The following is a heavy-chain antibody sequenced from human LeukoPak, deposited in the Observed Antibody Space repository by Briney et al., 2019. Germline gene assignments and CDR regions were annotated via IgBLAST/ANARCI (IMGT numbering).Heavy chain of an antibody. J-gene: IGHJ4*02. D-gene: IGHD2-21*01. Sequence: PGGSLRLSCAASGFTFSDYYMSWIRQAPGKGLEWVSYISSSGSTIYYADSVKGRFTISRDNAKNTLYLQMSSLRAEDAAVYFCAKAPVTSCRGAYCYPFDSWGQGTLVTVSS. V-gene: IGHV3-11*01. CDR3: AKAPVTSCRGAYCYPFDS. CDR1: GFTFSDYY. CDR2: ISSSGSTI.